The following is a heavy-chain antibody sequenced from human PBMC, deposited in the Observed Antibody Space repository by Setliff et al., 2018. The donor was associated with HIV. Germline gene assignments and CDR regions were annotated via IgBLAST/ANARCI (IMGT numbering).Heavy chain of an antibody. D-gene: IGHD7-27*01. CDR3: SRDANRGGDFDF. CDR2: IKEDGSET. V-gene: IGHV3-7*01. CDR1: GFTFSNFW. J-gene: IGHJ4*02. Sequence: EGSLRLSCATSGFTFSNFWMTWVRQAPGKGLEWVANIKEDGSETFYVDSVKGRFTMSRDNAKNLVYLEVNSLKVEDTDVYYCSRDANRGGDFDFWGQGTLVTVSS.